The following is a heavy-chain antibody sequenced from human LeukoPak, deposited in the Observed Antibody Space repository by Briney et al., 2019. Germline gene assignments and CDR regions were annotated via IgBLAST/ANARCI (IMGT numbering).Heavy chain of an antibody. CDR1: GYTFATYF. J-gene: IGHJ4*02. CDR2: IKPNSGVT. Sequence: ASVKVSCKTSGYTFATYFMHWVRQAPGQGLEWMGYIKPNSGVTNYAQKFRGRVTMTWDTSISTAYIELSGLTSDDTAIYYRARPTYCGSNCYFNFDYWGQGTLVTVSS. V-gene: IGHV1-2*02. CDR3: ARPTYCGSNCYFNFDY. D-gene: IGHD2-21*02.